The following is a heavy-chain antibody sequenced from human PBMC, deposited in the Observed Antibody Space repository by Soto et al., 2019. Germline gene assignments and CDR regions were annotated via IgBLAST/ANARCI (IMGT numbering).Heavy chain of an antibody. J-gene: IGHJ6*02. CDR2: IYPGDSDT. D-gene: IGHD5-12*01. Sequence: PGESLKISCTGSGYSFTSYWIGWVRQMPGKGLEWMGIIYPGDSDTRYSPSFQGQVTISADKSISTAYLQWSSLKASDTAMYYCARPNPSYSRYDRDYYCMDVWGQGTTVTVSS. CDR3: ARPNPSYSRYDRDYYCMDV. CDR1: GYSFTSYW. V-gene: IGHV5-51*01.